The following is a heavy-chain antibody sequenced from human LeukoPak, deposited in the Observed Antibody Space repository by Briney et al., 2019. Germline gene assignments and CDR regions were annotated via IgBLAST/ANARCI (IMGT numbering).Heavy chain of an antibody. CDR1: GGSFSDYY. CDR3: ARGSKYYYDSSGFPNWFDP. V-gene: IGHV4-34*01. CDR2: INHSGST. Sequence: SETLSLTCAVYGGSFSDYYWSWIRQPPGKGLEWVGEINHSGSTNYNPSLKSRVTISVDTSKNQFSLNLSSVTAADTAVYYCARGSKYYYDSSGFPNWFDPWGQGTLVTVSS. D-gene: IGHD3-22*01. J-gene: IGHJ5*02.